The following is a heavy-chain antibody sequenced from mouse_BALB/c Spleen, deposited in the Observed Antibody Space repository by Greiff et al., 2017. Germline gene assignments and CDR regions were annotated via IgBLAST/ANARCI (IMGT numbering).Heavy chain of an antibody. CDR3: ARADCITTVFDY. CDR2: INPNNGGT. J-gene: IGHJ2*01. Sequence: VQLKESGPELVKPGASVKIPCKASGYTFTDYNMDWVKQSHGKSLEWIGDINPNNGGTIYNQKFKGKATLTVDKSSSTAYMELRSLTSEDTAVYYCARADCITTVFDYWGQGTTLTVSS. CDR1: GYTFTDYN. V-gene: IGHV1-18*01. D-gene: IGHD1-1*01.